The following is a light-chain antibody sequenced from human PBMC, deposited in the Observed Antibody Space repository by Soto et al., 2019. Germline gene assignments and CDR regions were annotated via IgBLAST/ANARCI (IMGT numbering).Light chain of an antibody. CDR1: QSVSSN. J-gene: IGKJ1*01. CDR2: GAS. CDR3: LQFNTWPT. Sequence: EIVMTQSPATLSVSPGERATLSCRASQSVSSNLAWYQQKPGQAPRLLIYGASTRATAIPARFSGSGSGTDFTLTISSLQSEDCEVYFCLQFNTWPTFGQGTKVEIK. V-gene: IGKV3-15*01.